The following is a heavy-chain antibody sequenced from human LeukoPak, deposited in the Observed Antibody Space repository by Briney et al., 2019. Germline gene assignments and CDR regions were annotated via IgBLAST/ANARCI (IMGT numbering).Heavy chain of an antibody. J-gene: IGHJ4*02. CDR1: GFTFSRFW. CDR2: IKQDGGEK. CDR3: ASGSGWLIEN. D-gene: IGHD6-19*01. Sequence: HPGGSLRLSCAASGFTFSRFWMNWVRQAPGKGLEWVANIKQDGGEKHYVDSVKGRFTISGDNAKNSLYLQMNSLRAEDTAVYYCASGSGWLIENWGQGTLATVSS. V-gene: IGHV3-7*01.